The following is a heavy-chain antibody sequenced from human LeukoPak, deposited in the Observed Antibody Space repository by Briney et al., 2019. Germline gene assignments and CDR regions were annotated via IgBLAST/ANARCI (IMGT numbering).Heavy chain of an antibody. CDR3: ARGGYNYGSSYFDY. Sequence: GGSLRLSCAASGFTFSDYYMSWIRQAPGKGLEWVSYISSSSGYTNYADSVKGRFTISRDNAKNSLYLQMNSLRAEGTAVYYCARGGYNYGSSYFDYWGQGTLVTVSS. J-gene: IGHJ4*02. CDR2: ISSSSGYT. V-gene: IGHV3-11*06. CDR1: GFTFSDYY. D-gene: IGHD5-18*01.